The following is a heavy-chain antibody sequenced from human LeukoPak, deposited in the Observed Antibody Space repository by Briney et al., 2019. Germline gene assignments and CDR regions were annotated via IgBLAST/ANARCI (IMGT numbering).Heavy chain of an antibody. CDR2: ISDGSAT. CDR1: GFTFSTYA. CDR3: AKLLEPDASGWYYYYYGMDV. Sequence: GGSLRLSCAASGFTFSTYAMSWVRQAPGKGLEWVSTISDGSATYYADSVKGRFSISRDNSKNTLYLQMNSLRAEDTAVYYCAKLLEPDASGWYYYYYGMDVWGQGTTVTVSS. D-gene: IGHD6-19*01. V-gene: IGHV3-23*01. J-gene: IGHJ6*02.